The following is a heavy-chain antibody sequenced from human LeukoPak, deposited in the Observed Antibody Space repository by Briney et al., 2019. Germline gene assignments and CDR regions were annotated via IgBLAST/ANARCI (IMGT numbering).Heavy chain of an antibody. D-gene: IGHD1-26*01. V-gene: IGHV3-23*01. J-gene: IGHJ2*01. CDR1: GFTFSSHG. Sequence: GGSLRLSCAASGFTFSSHGMSWVRQTPGKGLEWVSSVSTSGDGTVYADSVKGRVTISRDNSKNTLYLQMNSLRAEDTAVYSCAKNLLGSGAYSWYFDLWGRGTLVTVSS. CDR2: VSTSGDGT. CDR3: AKNLLGSGAYSWYFDL.